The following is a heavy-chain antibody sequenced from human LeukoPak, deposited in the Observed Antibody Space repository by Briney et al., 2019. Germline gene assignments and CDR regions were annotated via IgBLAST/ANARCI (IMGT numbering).Heavy chain of an antibody. CDR1: GGSISSGSYY. Sequence: PSETLSLTCTVSGGSISSGSYYWSWIRQPAGKGLEWIGRIYTSGSTSYNPSLKSRVTISVDTSKNQFSLKLSSVTAADTAVYYCARAKGWGDSPPPELNWFDPWGQGTLVTVSS. V-gene: IGHV4-61*02. CDR3: ARAKGWGDSPPPELNWFDP. CDR2: IYTSGST. D-gene: IGHD1-14*01. J-gene: IGHJ5*02.